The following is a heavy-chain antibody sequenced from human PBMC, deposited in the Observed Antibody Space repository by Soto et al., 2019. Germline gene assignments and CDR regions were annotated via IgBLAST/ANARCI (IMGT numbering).Heavy chain of an antibody. CDR2: ISGSGGST. J-gene: IGHJ4*02. CDR1: GFTFSSYA. D-gene: IGHD3-22*01. V-gene: IGHV3-23*01. CDR3: AKAAVYYYDSSGYPYYFDY. Sequence: PGGSLRLSCAASGFTFSSYAMSWVRQAPGKGLEWVSAISGSGGSTYYADSVKGRFTISRDNSKNTLYLQMNSLRAEDTAVYYCAKAAVYYYDSSGYPYYFDYWGQGTLVTVSS.